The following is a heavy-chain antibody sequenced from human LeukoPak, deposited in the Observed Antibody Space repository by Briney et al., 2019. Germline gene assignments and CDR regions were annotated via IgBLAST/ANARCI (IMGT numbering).Heavy chain of an antibody. CDR1: GFTFSSYW. CDR3: ARDHPVYIVVVPAATDY. V-gene: IGHV3-7*01. Sequence: GGSLRLSCAASGFTFSSYWMNWVRQAPGKGLEWVANIKQDGSEKYYVDSVKGRFTISRDNAKNSLYLQMNSLRAEDTAVYYCARDHPVYIVVVPAATDYWGQGTLVTVSS. CDR2: IKQDGSEK. J-gene: IGHJ4*02. D-gene: IGHD2-2*01.